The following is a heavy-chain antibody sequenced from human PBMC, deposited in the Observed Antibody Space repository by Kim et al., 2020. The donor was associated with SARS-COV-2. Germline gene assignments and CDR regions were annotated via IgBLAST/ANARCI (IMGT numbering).Heavy chain of an antibody. CDR3: ARAIDSSFNFDY. V-gene: IGHV5-51*01. Sequence: RYSPSFQGQVTTSADKSISTAYLQWSSLKASDTPMYYCARAIDSSFNFDYWGQGTLVTVSS. J-gene: IGHJ4*02. D-gene: IGHD3-22*01.